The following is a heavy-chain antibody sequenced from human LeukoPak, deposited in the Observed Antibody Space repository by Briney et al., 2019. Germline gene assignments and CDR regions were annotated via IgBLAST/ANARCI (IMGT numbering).Heavy chain of an antibody. J-gene: IGHJ4*02. CDR3: AKPAMGTEGY. CDR1: GFTVSSNY. V-gene: IGHV3-23*01. CDR2: ISGSGGST. D-gene: IGHD7-27*01. Sequence: PGGSLRLSCAASGFTVSSNYMSWVRQAPGKGLEWVSAISGSGGSTYYADSVKGRFTISRDNSKNTLYLQMNSLRAEDTAVYYCAKPAMGTEGYWGQGTLVTVSS.